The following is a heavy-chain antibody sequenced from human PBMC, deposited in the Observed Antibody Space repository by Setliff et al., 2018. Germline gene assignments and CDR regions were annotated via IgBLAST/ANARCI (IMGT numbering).Heavy chain of an antibody. Sequence: SETLSLTCAVYGGSFSGYYWSWIRQPPGKGLEWIGEINHSGNTNYNPSLKSRVTISADPSKNQFSLKLSSVTAADTAVYYCARGYYFDYWGQGTVVTVSS. CDR1: GGSFSGYY. V-gene: IGHV4-34*01. CDR2: INHSGNT. CDR3: ARGYYFDY. J-gene: IGHJ4*02.